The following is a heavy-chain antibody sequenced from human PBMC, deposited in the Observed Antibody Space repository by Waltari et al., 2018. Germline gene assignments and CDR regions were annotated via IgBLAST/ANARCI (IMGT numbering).Heavy chain of an antibody. CDR1: GYTFTGYY. CDR3: ARGITGTSGDYFDY. Sequence: HVQVVQSGAEVKRPGASLKVSCKASGYTFTGYYMHWVRQAPGQGLEWMGWINPKSGGTNYAQKFKGMVTMTRDTSISTAYMELSRLRSDDTAVYYCARGITGTSGDYFDYWGQGTLVTVSS. D-gene: IGHD1-7*01. V-gene: IGHV1-2*02. J-gene: IGHJ4*02. CDR2: INPKSGGT.